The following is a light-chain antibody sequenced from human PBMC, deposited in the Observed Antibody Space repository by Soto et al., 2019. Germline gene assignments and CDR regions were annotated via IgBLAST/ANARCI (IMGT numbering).Light chain of an antibody. J-gene: IGLJ1*01. V-gene: IGLV1-40*01. CDR1: SSTIGAGYD. CDR3: LSYDSSLSGYV. Sequence: QSVLTQPPSVSGTPGQRVTLSCTGSSSTIGAGYDVHWYQQLPGTAPKLLIYGNSNRPSGVPDRFSGSKSGTSASLAITGLQAEDEAHYYCLSYDSSLSGYVFGTGTKVTVL. CDR2: GNS.